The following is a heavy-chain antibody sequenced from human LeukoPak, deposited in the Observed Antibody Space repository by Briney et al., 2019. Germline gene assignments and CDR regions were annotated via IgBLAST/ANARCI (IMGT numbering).Heavy chain of an antibody. D-gene: IGHD2-15*01. CDR1: GFTFTNYW. J-gene: IGHJ3*01. V-gene: IGHV3-74*01. Sequence: GGSLRLSCVVSGFTFTNYWMQWVRQVPGKGLVWVARMNSDGTSIIHADSVKGRFTISRDNAENTLYLQMNSLRPEDTALYYCARSQSGVFDVWGQGTMVIVSS. CDR2: MNSDGTSI. CDR3: ARSQSGVFDV.